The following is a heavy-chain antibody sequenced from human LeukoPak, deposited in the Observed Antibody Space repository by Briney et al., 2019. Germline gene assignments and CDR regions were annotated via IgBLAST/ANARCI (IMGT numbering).Heavy chain of an antibody. CDR2: ISYDGSNK. J-gene: IGHJ4*02. CDR3: ARDHLLSKVHYYDSSGYPDY. D-gene: IGHD3-22*01. V-gene: IGHV3-30*03. CDR1: GFTFSSYS. Sequence: GGSLRLSCAASGFTFSSYSIHWVRQAPGKGLEWVAVISYDGSNKYYADSVKGRFTISRDNSKNTLYLQMNSLRAEDTAVYYCARDHLLSKVHYYDSSGYPDYWGQGTLVTVSS.